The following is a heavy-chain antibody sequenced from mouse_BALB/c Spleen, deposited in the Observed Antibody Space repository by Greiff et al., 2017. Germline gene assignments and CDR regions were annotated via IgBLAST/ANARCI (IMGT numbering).Heavy chain of an antibody. D-gene: IGHD3-1*01. CDR2: INSNGGST. V-gene: IGHV5-6-3*01. CDR1: GFTFSSYG. J-gene: IGHJ1*01. CDR3: ARSGWYFDV. Sequence: EVKVVESGGGLVQPGGSLKLSCAASGFTFSSYGMSWVRQTPDKRLELVATINSNGGSTYYPDSVKGRFTISRDNAKNTLYLQMSSLKSEDTAMYYCARSGWYFDVGGAGTTVTVSS.